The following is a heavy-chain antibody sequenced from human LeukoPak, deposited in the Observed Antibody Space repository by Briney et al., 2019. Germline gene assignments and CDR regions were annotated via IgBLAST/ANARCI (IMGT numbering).Heavy chain of an antibody. CDR1: GFTFSSYS. CDR2: ISSSSSYI. V-gene: IGHV3-21*01. J-gene: IGHJ4*02. CDR3: ARDSWCSGGSCYGAYYFDY. Sequence: KSGGSLRLSCAASGFTFSSYSMNWVRQAPGKGLEWVSSISSSSSYIYYADSVKGRFTISRGNAKNSLYLQMNSLRAEDTAVYYCARDSWCSGGSCYGAYYFDYWGQGTLVTVSS. D-gene: IGHD2-15*01.